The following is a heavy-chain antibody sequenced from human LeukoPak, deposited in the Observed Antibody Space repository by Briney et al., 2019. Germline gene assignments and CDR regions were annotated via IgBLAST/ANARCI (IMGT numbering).Heavy chain of an antibody. V-gene: IGHV3-74*01. J-gene: IGHJ4*02. CDR3: ARAPEWEPPLDY. CDR2: INSEGSST. D-gene: IGHD1-26*01. Sequence: GGSLRLSCAASGFTFSSYWMHWVRQAPGKGLVWVSRINSEGSSTSYADSVKGRFTISRDNAKNTLYLQMNSLRAEDTAVYYCARAPEWEPPLDYWGQGTLVTVSS. CDR1: GFTFSSYW.